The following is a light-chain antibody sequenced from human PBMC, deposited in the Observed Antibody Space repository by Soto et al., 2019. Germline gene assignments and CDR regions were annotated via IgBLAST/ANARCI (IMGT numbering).Light chain of an antibody. CDR3: FSFTSDWTHV. J-gene: IGLJ1*01. CDR1: SSDIGAYNY. V-gene: IGLV2-14*01. CDR2: EVS. Sequence: QSVLTQPASVSGSPGQTITISCTGSSSDIGAYNYVSWFQQYPGKAPKLIISEVSNRPSGVSNRFSGSKSGTAASLTISGLQTEDEADYFCFSFTSDWTHVLGTWTKVTVL.